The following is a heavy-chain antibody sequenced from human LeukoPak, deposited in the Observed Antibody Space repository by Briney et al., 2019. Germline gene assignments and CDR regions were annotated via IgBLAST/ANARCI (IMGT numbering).Heavy chain of an antibody. V-gene: IGHV4-34*01. CDR3: ARGSSSWYQLAFDY. Sequence: PSETLSLTCAVYGGSFSGYYWSWIRQPPGKGLEWIGEINHSGSTSYNPSLKSRVTISVDTSKNQFSLKLSSVTAADTAVYYCARGSSSWYQLAFDYWGQGTLVTVSS. CDR1: GGSFSGYY. CDR2: INHSGST. J-gene: IGHJ4*02. D-gene: IGHD6-13*01.